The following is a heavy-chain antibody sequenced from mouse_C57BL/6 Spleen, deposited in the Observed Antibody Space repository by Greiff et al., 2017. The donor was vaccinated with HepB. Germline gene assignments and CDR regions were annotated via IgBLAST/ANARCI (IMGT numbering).Heavy chain of an antibody. Sequence: QVQLKQSGPGLVQPSQSLSITCTVSGFSLTSYGVHWVRQSPGKGLEWLGVIWSGGSTDYNAAFISRLSISKDNSKSQVFFKMNSLQADDTAIYYCARNRGTTGSLWYAMDYWGQGTSVTVSS. CDR3: ARNRGTTGSLWYAMDY. J-gene: IGHJ4*01. V-gene: IGHV2-2*01. CDR2: IWSGGST. D-gene: IGHD1-1*01. CDR1: GFSLTSYG.